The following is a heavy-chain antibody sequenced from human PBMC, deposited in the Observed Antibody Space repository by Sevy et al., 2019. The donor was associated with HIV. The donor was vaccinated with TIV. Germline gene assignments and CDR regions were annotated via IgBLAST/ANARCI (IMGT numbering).Heavy chain of an antibody. CDR2: IWSSSSYI. J-gene: IGHJ4*02. CDR1: GFTFSTYN. D-gene: IGHD3-10*01. CDR3: ARDRTYGSFIDY. V-gene: IGHV3-21*01. Sequence: GGSLRLTCAASGFTFSTYNMNWVRQAPGKGLEWVASIWSSSSYIYYADSVKGRFTISRDNAKNSLYLQMNSLRVEDTAGYYGARDRTYGSFIDYWGQGTLVTVSS.